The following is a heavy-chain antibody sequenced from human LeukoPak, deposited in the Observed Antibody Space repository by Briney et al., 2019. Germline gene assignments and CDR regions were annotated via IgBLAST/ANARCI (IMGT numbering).Heavy chain of an antibody. CDR1: GFTFSSYA. CDR2: IGGSGDNT. CDR3: VRSYVARGLLTEDY. J-gene: IGHJ4*02. V-gene: IGHV3-23*01. Sequence: GGSLRLSCAASGFTFSSYAMSWVRQAPGKGLEWVSTIGGSGDNTYYADSVKGRFTISRDNADNSLFLQMNSLRAEDTALYYCVRSYVARGLLTEDYWGQGTLVTVSS. D-gene: IGHD3-10*01.